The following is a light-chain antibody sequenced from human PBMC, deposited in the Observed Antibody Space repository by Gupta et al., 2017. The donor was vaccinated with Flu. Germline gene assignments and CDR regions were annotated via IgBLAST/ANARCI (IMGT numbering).Light chain of an antibody. CDR3: QQESRRPWT. CDR1: RSVERNF. J-gene: IGKJ1*01. CDR2: GGT. Sequence: DIIFPQSLVTLSLSPGERATLSCGASRSVERNFLAWYQQRPGQAPSLLIHGGTNRAAGVPDRFSGSGTGTDCTLTIAKLEPDEFAMYYCQQESRRPWTFGQGTKLEI. V-gene: IGKV3-20*01.